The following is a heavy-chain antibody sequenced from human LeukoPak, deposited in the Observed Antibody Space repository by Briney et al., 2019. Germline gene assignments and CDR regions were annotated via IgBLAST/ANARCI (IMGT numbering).Heavy chain of an antibody. D-gene: IGHD6-13*01. CDR1: GYTFTGYY. CDR3: ASAGYSSGWYLRYYYYGMYV. CDR2: INPNSGCT. J-gene: IGHJ6*02. V-gene: IGHV1-2*02. Sequence: GASVKVSCKASGYTFTGYYMHWVRQAPGQPLEWMGWINPNSGCTNYAQKFQGRVTMSRDTSISTAYLKLSRLSSDDTAVYYCASAGYSSGWYLRYYYYGMYVWGQRTTVTASS.